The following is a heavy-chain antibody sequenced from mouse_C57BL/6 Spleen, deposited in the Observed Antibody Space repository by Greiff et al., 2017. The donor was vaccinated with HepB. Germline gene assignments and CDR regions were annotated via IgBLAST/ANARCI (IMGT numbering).Heavy chain of an antibody. V-gene: IGHV5-17*01. CDR2: ISSGSSTI. Sequence: EVMLVESGGGLVKPGGSLKLSCAASGFTFSDYGMHWVRQAPEKGLEWVAYISSGSSTIYYADTVKGRFTISRDNAKNTLFLQMTSLRSEDTAMYYCAREKLGRGFAYWGQGTLVTVSA. CDR1: GFTFSDYG. CDR3: AREKLGRGFAY. D-gene: IGHD4-1*01. J-gene: IGHJ3*01.